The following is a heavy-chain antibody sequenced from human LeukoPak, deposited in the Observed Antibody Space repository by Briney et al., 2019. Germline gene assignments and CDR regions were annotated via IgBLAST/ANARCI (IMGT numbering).Heavy chain of an antibody. Sequence: GGSLRLSCAASGFTFSSYSMNWVRQAPGKGLEWVSPISSSSSYIYYADSVKGRFTISRDNAKNSLYLQMNGLRAEDTAMYYCAKVSLNMVNDAFDIWGQGTMVSVSS. CDR2: ISSSSSYI. D-gene: IGHD4/OR15-4a*01. J-gene: IGHJ3*02. CDR1: GFTFSSYS. CDR3: AKVSLNMVNDAFDI. V-gene: IGHV3-21*01.